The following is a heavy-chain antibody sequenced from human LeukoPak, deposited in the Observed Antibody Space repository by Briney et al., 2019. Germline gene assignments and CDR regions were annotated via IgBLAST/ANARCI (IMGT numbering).Heavy chain of an antibody. CDR3: AKDRRAGSYDY. D-gene: IGHD3-10*01. J-gene: IGHJ4*02. Sequence: GGSLRLSCAASGFTFSNYAMRWVRQAPGKRLEWVSAISGSGGNTYYADSVKGRFTISRDNSKNTLYLQMNSLRAEDTAVYYCAKDRRAGSYDYWGQGTLVTVSS. CDR2: ISGSGGNT. CDR1: GFTFSNYA. V-gene: IGHV3-23*01.